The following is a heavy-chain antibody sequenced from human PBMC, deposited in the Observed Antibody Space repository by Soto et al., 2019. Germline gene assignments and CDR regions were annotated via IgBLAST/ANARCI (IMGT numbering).Heavy chain of an antibody. V-gene: IGHV3-21*01. Sequence: PRGSLLLSCASSVFSFTIYSMDWFRQAPGKGLDRVSSISSTTNYIYYADFMNGRFTVSRDNAKNLVYLEMSSLSAEDTALYYCARESEDLPSNFDCWGQGTMVTVSS. CDR1: VFSFTIYS. CDR2: ISSTTNYI. CDR3: ARESEDLPSNFDC. J-gene: IGHJ4*02.